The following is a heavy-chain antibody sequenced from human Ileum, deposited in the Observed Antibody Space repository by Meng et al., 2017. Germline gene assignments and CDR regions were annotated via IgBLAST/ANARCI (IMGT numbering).Heavy chain of an antibody. D-gene: IGHD7-27*01. CDR2: GST. V-gene: IGHV4-61*01. CDR1: GASVSSNNDG. Sequence: QLQTSGPALGRPSQTLSVTCTGSGASVSSNNDGWGWIRQPPGKGLEWIGYGSTNHNPSLKSRVTISVDTSKNQFFLTLNSVTAADTAIYYCARDHWGSLDYWGQGILVTVSS. CDR3: ARDHWGSLDY. J-gene: IGHJ4*02.